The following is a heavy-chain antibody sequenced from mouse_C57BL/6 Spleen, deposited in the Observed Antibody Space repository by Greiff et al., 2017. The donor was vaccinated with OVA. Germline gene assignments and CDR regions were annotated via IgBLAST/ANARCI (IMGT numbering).Heavy chain of an antibody. V-gene: IGHV1-82*01. CDR1: GYVFSSSW. J-gene: IGHJ2*01. Sequence: QVQLQQSGPELVKPGASVKISCKASGYVFSSSWMNWVKQRPGKGLEWIGRIYPGDGDTNYNGKFKGKATLTADKSSSTAYMQLSSLTSEDSAVYFCAREDSLDYWGQGTTLTVSS. CDR2: IYPGDGDT. CDR3: AREDSLDY.